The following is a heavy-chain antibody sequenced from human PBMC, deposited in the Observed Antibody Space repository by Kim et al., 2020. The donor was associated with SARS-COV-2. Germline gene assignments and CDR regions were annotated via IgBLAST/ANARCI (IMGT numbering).Heavy chain of an antibody. CDR3: AKDGLRYHQGY. CDR2: ISASGGTT. Sequence: GGSLRLSCAASGFTFSTYAMSWVRQAPGKGLEWVSAISASGGTTYYADSVKGRFTISRDNSKNTLYLQMNSLRADDTAVYYCAKDGLRYHQGYWGQGTLVTVSS. D-gene: IGHD2-2*01. V-gene: IGHV3-23*01. J-gene: IGHJ4*02. CDR1: GFTFSTYA.